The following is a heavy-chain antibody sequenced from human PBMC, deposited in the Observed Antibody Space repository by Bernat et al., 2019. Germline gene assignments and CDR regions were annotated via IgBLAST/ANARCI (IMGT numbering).Heavy chain of an antibody. V-gene: IGHV3-30*04. CDR1: GFTFSSYA. CDR2: ISYDGSNK. D-gene: IGHD6-13*01. CDR3: ARGWYRDFDY. J-gene: IGHJ4*02. Sequence: QVQLVESGGGVVQPGRSLRLSCAASGFTFSSYAMHWVRQAPGKGLEWVAVISYDGSNKYYADSVKGRFTISRDNAKNSLYLQMNSLRAEDTAVYYCARGWYRDFDYWGQGTLVTVSS.